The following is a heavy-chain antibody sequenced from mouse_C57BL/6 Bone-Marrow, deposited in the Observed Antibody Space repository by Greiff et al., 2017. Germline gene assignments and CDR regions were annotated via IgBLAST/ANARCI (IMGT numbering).Heavy chain of an antibody. CDR1: GYTFTDYE. J-gene: IGHJ2*01. CDR3: TRSPTVVAIPLDY. CDR2: LDPETGGT. Sequence: QVQLQESGAELVRPGASVTLSCKASGYTFTDYEMHWVKQTPVHGLEWIGALDPETGGTAYNQKFKGKAILTADKSSSTAYMELRSLTSEDSAVYYCTRSPTVVAIPLDYWGQGTTLTVSS. V-gene: IGHV1-15*01. D-gene: IGHD1-1*01.